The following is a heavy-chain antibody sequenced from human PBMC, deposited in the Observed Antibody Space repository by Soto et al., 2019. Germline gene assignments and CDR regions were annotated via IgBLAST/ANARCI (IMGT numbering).Heavy chain of an antibody. V-gene: IGHV3-21*01. J-gene: IGHJ6*02. CDR3: ARDSPNYCSSTSCYLSPMKDYYGMDV. D-gene: IGHD2-2*01. Sequence: GGSLRLSCAASGFTFSSYSMNWVRQAPGEGLEWVSSISSSSYIYYADSVKGRFTISRDNAKNSLYLQMNSLRAEDTAVYYCARDSPNYCSSTSCYLSPMKDYYGMDVWGQGTTVTVSS. CDR1: GFTFSSYS. CDR2: ISSSSYI.